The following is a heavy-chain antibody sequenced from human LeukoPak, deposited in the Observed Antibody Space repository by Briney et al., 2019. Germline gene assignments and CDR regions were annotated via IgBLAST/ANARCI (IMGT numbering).Heavy chain of an antibody. CDR2: FDPEDGET. CDR3: AGSIQRHFDY. J-gene: IGHJ4*02. Sequence: ASVKVSCKVSGYTLTELSMHWVRQAPGKGLEWMGGFDPEDGETIYAQKFQGRVTITADESTSTAYMELSSLRSEDTAVYYCAGSIQRHFDYWGQGTLVTVSS. V-gene: IGHV1-24*01. CDR1: GYTLTELS. D-gene: IGHD5-18*01.